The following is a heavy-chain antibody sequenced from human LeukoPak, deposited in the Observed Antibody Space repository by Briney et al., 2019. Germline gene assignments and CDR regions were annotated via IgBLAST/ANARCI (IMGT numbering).Heavy chain of an antibody. V-gene: IGHV3-21*01. Sequence: TGGSLRLSCAASGFTFSSYSMNWVRQAPGKGLEWVSSISSSSSYIYYADSVKGRFTISRDNAKNSLYLQMNSLRAEDTAVYYCARDGHYYDSNGYSIPPFDYWGQGTLVTVSS. CDR3: ARDGHYYDSNGYSIPPFDY. D-gene: IGHD3-22*01. CDR1: GFTFSSYS. CDR2: ISSSSSYI. J-gene: IGHJ4*02.